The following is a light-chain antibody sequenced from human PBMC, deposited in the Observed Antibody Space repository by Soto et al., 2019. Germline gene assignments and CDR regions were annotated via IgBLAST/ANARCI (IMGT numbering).Light chain of an antibody. J-gene: IGKJ1*01. Sequence: ETLMTQSPATLSVSPGERATLSCRASQSVNNNLAWYQQKLGQAPRVLIYGASSRATGIPDRFSGSGSGTDFTRTISRLEPEDFAVYYCQQYGSSPTFVQGTKLEIK. CDR1: QSVNNN. V-gene: IGKV3-20*01. CDR2: GAS. CDR3: QQYGSSPT.